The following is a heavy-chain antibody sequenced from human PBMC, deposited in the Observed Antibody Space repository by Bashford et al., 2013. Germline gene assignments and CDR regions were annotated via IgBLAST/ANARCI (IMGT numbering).Heavy chain of an antibody. CDR3: TRQGRYGDYVGY. D-gene: IGHD4-17*01. CDR1: GYSFTTYW. V-gene: IGHV5-10-1*04. J-gene: IGHJ4*02. Sequence: GESLKISCKGSGYSFTTYWINWVRQMPGKGLEWMGRIDPSDSYTNYSPSFQGQVTISADESISAAYLQWSSLKASDTAMYYCTRQGRYGDYVGYWGQGTLVTVSS. CDR2: IDPSDSYT.